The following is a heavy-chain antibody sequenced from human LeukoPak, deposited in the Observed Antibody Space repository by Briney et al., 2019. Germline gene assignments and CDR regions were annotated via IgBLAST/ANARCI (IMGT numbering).Heavy chain of an antibody. CDR1: GGSISSSSYY. V-gene: IGHV4-39*07. Sequence: SETLCLTCTVSGGSISSSSYYWGWIRQPPGKGLEWIGSIYYSGSTYYNPSLKSRVTISIDMSNNHFSLTLKSVTAADKAVYYCASDSGPWGVFDPWGQGTLVTVSS. D-gene: IGHD3-10*01. J-gene: IGHJ5*02. CDR3: ASDSGPWGVFDP. CDR2: IYYSGST.